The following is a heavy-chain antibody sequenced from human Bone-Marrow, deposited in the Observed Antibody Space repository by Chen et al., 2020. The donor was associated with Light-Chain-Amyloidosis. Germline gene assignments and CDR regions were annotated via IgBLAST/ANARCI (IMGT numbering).Heavy chain of an antibody. V-gene: IGHV3-74*01. J-gene: IGHJ4*02. Sequence: EVQLVESGGGLVQPGGSLRLSCAASGFTFNDYWMHWVRQVPGKGLVWVARIKIDGSATNYADSVKGRFTVSRDNAKNTLYLQMKSLRAEDTAVYYCTRGDCTSTSCFLDFWGQGTLVTVSS. CDR2: IKIDGSAT. CDR1: GFTFNDYW. D-gene: IGHD2-2*01. CDR3: TRGDCTSTSCFLDF.